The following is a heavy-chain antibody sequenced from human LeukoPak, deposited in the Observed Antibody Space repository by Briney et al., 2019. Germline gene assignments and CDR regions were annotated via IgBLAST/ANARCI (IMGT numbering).Heavy chain of an antibody. D-gene: IGHD5-24*01. CDR2: INSDGSST. V-gene: IGHV3-74*01. CDR3: ASDGYNGWGLVY. CDR1: GFTLSRSC. J-gene: IGHJ4*02. Sequence: GRSLRLSCAASGFTLSRSCMPWVRQAPAKGRVWVSRINSDGSSTHYADAAKGRFTIARDNAKNTLYLRMESLRAAATAVYYCASDGYNGWGLVYWGQGILVTVSS.